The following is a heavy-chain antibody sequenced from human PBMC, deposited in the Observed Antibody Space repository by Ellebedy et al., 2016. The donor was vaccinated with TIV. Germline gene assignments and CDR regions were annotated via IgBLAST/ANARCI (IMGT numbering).Heavy chain of an antibody. CDR2: IRSKAYGGTT. CDR3: TRCGKTTVTTLSY. J-gene: IGHJ4*02. CDR1: GFTFGDYA. D-gene: IGHD4-17*01. V-gene: IGHV3-49*03. Sequence: GGSLRLXXTASGFTFGDYAMSWFRQAPGKGLEWVGFIRSKAYGGTTEYAASVKGRFTISRDDSKSIAYLQMNSLKTEDTAVYYCTRCGKTTVTTLSYWGQGTLVTVSS.